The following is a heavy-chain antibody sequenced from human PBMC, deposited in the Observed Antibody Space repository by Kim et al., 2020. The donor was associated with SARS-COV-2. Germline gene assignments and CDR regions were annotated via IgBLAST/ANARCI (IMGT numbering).Heavy chain of an antibody. J-gene: IGHJ4*02. Sequence: NPQYSQKFQGRINITRDPSASQAYMELSSLRSEDTAVYYCALGSTVAGFYWGQGTLVTVSS. D-gene: IGHD6-19*01. CDR2: NP. CDR3: ALGSTVAGFY. V-gene: IGHV1-3*01.